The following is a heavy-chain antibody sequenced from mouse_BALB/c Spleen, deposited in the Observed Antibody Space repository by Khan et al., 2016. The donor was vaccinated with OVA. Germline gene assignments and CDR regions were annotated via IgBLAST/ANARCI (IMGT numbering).Heavy chain of an antibody. CDR3: ARVYGGDFDY. D-gene: IGHD2-10*02. CDR1: GYSITSDYA. CDR2: ISYSGTT. J-gene: IGHJ2*01. Sequence: EVQLVETGPGLVKPSQSLSLTCTVTGYSITSDYAWNWLRQFPGNKLEWMGFISYSGTTKYNPSLKSRISVTRDTSKNQFFLQLNSVTTEDTATYYCARVYGGDFDYGGQGTTLTVSS. V-gene: IGHV3-2*02.